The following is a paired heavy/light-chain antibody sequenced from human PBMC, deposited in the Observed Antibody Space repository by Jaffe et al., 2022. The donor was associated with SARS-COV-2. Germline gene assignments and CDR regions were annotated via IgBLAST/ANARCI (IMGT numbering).Heavy chain of an antibody. J-gene: IGHJ6*03. V-gene: IGHV3-9*01. CDR3: AKVAGRLLWFGEGKAGYYYYMDV. CDR1: GFTFDDYA. D-gene: IGHD3-10*01. CDR2: ISWNSGSI. Sequence: EVQLVESGGGLVQPGRSLRLSCAASGFTFDDYAMHWVRQAPGKGLEWVSGISWNSGSIGYADSVKGRFTISRDNAKNSLYLQMNSLRAEDTALYYCAKVAGRLLWFGEGKAGYYYYMDVWGKGTTVTVSS.
Light chain of an antibody. Sequence: DIVMTQSPDSLAVSLGERATINCKSSQSVLYSSNNKNYLAWYQQKPGQPPKLLIYWASTRESGVPDRFSGSGSGTDFTLTISSLQAEDVAVYYCQQYYSTLALTFGGGTKVEIK. CDR1: QSVLYSSNNKNY. J-gene: IGKJ4*01. CDR3: QQYYSTLALT. V-gene: IGKV4-1*01. CDR2: WAS.